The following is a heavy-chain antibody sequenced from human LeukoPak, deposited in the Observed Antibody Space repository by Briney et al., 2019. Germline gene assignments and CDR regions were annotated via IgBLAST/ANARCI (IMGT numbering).Heavy chain of an antibody. CDR3: AKLSSKGRGYIDY. V-gene: IGHV3-20*04. D-gene: IGHD3-22*01. Sequence: GGSLRLSCAASGFTFDDYGMSWVRQAPGKGLEWVSGINWNGGSTGYADSVKGRFTISRDNFKNTLYLQMNSLRAEDTAVYYCAKLSSKGRGYIDYWGQGTLVTVSS. CDR2: INWNGGST. J-gene: IGHJ4*02. CDR1: GFTFDDYG.